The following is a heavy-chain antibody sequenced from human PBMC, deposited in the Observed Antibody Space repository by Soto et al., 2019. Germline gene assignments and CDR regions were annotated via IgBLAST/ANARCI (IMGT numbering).Heavy chain of an antibody. Sequence: SATLSLTCTASGISISNYVWCWRRPPPEKGLGWVRINNYSGITNYNHYLKSRVTISRDTSKNHFYMKLNSVTAADTAVYYCARTFGRVAGYFDYWGQGTLVTVSS. J-gene: IGHJ4*02. D-gene: IGHD6-19*01. CDR2: NNYSGIT. CDR3: ARTFGRVAGYFDY. CDR1: GISISNYV. V-gene: IGHV4-59*01.